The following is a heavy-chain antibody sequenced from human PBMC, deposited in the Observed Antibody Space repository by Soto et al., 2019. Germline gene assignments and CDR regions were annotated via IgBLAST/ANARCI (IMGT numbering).Heavy chain of an antibody. V-gene: IGHV1-3*01. J-gene: IGHJ4*02. Sequence: ASVKVSCKASGYTFTRNAIHWVRQAPGQRLEWMGKINAGNGNIKYSQKFQGRVKISKDTSTSTAYMELSTLRSEDTAVYYCAREVKPGGYTPPGTSGFDYWGQGTLVTVSS. CDR3: AREVKPGGYTPPGTSGFDY. CDR1: GYTFTRNA. CDR2: INAGNGNI. D-gene: IGHD5-12*01.